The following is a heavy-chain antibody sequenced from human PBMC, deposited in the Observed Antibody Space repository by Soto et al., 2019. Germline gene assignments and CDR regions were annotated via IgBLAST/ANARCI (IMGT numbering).Heavy chain of an antibody. D-gene: IGHD3-9*01. CDR2: IYYRGNT. V-gene: IGHV4-39*01. CDR3: ARLEGLATISYYFDY. J-gene: IGHJ4*02. CDR1: GDSINSDNYY. Sequence: QLQLQESGPGLVKPSETLSLTCSVSGDSINSDNYYWGWIRQPPGKGLEWIGSIYYRGNTHYNPSLKTRVTIPLDKSKSQFSLKLNSVTAADSAVYFCARLEGLATISYYFDYWGQGTLVTVSS.